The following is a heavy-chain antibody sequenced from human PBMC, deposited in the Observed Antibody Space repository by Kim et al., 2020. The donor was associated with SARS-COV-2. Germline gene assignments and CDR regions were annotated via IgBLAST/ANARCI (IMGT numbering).Heavy chain of an antibody. D-gene: IGHD6-13*01. Sequence: SQTLSLTCAISGDSVSSNSAAWNWIRQSPSRGLEWLGRTYYRSKWYNDYAVSVESRITINPDTSKNQFSLQLNSVTPEDTAMYYCARDRSEQLATTPRHNWFDPWGQGTLVTVSS. CDR3: ARDRSEQLATTPRHNWFDP. CDR2: TYYRSKWYN. J-gene: IGHJ5*02. CDR1: GDSVSSNSAA. V-gene: IGHV6-1*01.